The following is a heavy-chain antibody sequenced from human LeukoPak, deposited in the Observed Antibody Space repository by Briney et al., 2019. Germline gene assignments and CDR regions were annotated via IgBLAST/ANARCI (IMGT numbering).Heavy chain of an antibody. CDR2: IAGSDGFT. CDR1: GFTFSSYT. V-gene: IGHV3-23*01. Sequence: GGSLRLSCAASGFTFSSYTMNWVRQAPGKGLEWVSVIAGSDGFTQYADSVKGRFTISRDNSKNTVYLQMNRLRVEDTALYYCVRSLDYWGQGTLVTVSS. CDR3: VRSLDY. J-gene: IGHJ4*02.